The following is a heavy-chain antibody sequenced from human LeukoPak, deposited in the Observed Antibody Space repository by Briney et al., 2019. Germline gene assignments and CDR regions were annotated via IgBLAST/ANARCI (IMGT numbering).Heavy chain of an antibody. CDR2: ISSTGGST. V-gene: IGHV3-23*01. J-gene: IGHJ2*01. CDR1: GFTFSGYA. CDR3: AKVPDGSPRGYWYFDL. Sequence: GGSLRLSCAGSGFTFSGYAMTWVRQAPGKGLEWVATISSTGGSTYYADSMKGRFSISRDNSNNTLFAQMFSLRADDTAVYYCAKVPDGSPRGYWYFDLWGRGTLVTVSS. D-gene: IGHD5-24*01.